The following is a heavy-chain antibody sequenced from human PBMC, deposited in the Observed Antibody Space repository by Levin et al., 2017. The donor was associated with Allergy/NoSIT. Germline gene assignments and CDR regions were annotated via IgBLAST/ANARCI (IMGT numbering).Heavy chain of an antibody. J-gene: IGHJ4*02. CDR2: ISGSGGST. V-gene: IGHV3-23*01. CDR1: GFTFSSYA. Sequence: GGSLRLSCAASGFTFSSYAMSWVRQAPGKGLEWVSAISGSGGSTYYADSVKGRFTISRDNSKNTLYLQMNSLRAEDTAVYYCAKIRNSYDFWSGLLDYWGQGTLVTVSS. CDR3: AKIRNSYDFWSGLLDY. D-gene: IGHD3-3*01.